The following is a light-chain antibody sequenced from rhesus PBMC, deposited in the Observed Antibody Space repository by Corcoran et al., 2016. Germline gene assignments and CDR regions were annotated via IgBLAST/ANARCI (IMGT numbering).Light chain of an antibody. CDR2: GAS. J-gene: IGKJ1*01. CDR3: LQHSNWPRT. Sequence: EIVMTQSPATLSLSPGERATLSCRASQSVSSSLAWYQQKPGPASRRLTYGASSWATGIPDRFRGGGSGIDFTLTISSLEPEDVTVYYCLQHSNWPRTFGQGTKVEIK. V-gene: IGKV3-24*01. CDR1: QSVSSS.